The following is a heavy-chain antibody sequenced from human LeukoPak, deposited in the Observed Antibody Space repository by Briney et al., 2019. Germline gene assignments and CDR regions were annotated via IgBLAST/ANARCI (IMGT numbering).Heavy chain of an antibody. CDR2: INPNSGGT. CDR3: TRDLLGFATTPLSD. CDR1: GYTFTGYY. Sequence: ASVKVSCKASGYTFTGYYMHWVRQAPAQGLEWMGWINPNSGGTNYAQKFQGRVTMTRDTSISTAFMELTRLTSDDTAVYYCTRDLLGFATTPLSDWGQGTLVTVSS. D-gene: IGHD4-17*01. J-gene: IGHJ4*02. V-gene: IGHV1-2*02.